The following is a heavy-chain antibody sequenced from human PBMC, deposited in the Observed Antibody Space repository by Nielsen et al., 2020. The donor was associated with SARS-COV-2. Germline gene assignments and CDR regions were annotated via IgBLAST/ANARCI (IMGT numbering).Heavy chain of an antibody. V-gene: IGHV3-15*01. J-gene: IGHJ5*02. CDR3: TTDPGGTYPNWFAP. CDR1: GFTFDDYA. CDR2: IKSKTDGGTT. Sequence: GESLKISCAASGFTFDDYAMHWVRQAPGKGLEWVGRIKSKTDGGTTDYATPVKGRFTISRDDSKTTLYLQMNSLKTDDTAVYYCTTDPGGTYPNWFAPWGQGTLVTVSS. D-gene: IGHD3-16*01.